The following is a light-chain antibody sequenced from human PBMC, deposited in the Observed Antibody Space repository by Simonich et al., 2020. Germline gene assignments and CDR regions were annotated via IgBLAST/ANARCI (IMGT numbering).Light chain of an antibody. Sequence: QSALTQPASVSGSPGQSITISCTGTSSDVGSYNLVSWYQQHPGKAPKHMIYEDSKRPSGVSNRFSGSKSGNTASLTISGLQAEDEADYYCCSYAGSSTWVFGGGTKLTVL. V-gene: IGLV2-23*01. CDR3: CSYAGSSTWV. J-gene: IGLJ3*02. CDR1: SSDVGSYNL. CDR2: EDS.